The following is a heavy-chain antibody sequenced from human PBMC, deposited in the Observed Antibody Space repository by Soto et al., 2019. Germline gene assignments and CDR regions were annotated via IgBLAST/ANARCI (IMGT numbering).Heavy chain of an antibody. Sequence: PSETLSLTCTVSGGSISSSSYYWGWIRQPPGKGLEWIGSIYYSGSTYYNPSLKSRVTISVDTSKNQFSLKLSSLTAADTAVYYCASFFPGRYCSSTSCSTNPSNYGMDVWGQGTTVTVSS. CDR3: ASFFPGRYCSSTSCSTNPSNYGMDV. D-gene: IGHD2-2*01. V-gene: IGHV4-39*01. CDR1: GGSISSSSYY. J-gene: IGHJ6*02. CDR2: IYYSGST.